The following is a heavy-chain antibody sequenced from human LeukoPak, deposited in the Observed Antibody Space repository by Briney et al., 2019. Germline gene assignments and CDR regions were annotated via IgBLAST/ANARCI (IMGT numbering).Heavy chain of an antibody. CDR3: ARVRYYDSSGYYPHFDY. CDR2: ISAYNGNT. V-gene: IGHV1-18*01. J-gene: IGHJ4*02. Sequence: APVKVSCKASGYTFTSYGISWVRQAPGQGLEWMGWISAYNGNTNYAQKLQGRVTMTTDTSTSTAYMELRSLRSDDTAAYYCARVRYYDSSGYYPHFDYWGQGTLVTVSS. CDR1: GYTFTSYG. D-gene: IGHD3-22*01.